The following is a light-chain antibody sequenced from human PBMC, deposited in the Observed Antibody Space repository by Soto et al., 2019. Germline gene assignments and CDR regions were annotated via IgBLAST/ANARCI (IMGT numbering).Light chain of an antibody. J-gene: IGKJ2*01. CDR2: GAS. CDR1: QSVYSNY. Sequence: EIVLTQFPDTLSLSPGEAATLSCRASQSVYSNYFAWYQQRPGQAPNLRIFGASTRAAGIPERFSGRGSATDFTLTISGLEPEDSEVYYCQQYGNSPYTFGQGTKLEIK. CDR3: QQYGNSPYT. V-gene: IGKV3-20*01.